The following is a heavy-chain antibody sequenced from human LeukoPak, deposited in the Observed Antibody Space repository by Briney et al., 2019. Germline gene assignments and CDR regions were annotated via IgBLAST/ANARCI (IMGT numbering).Heavy chain of an antibody. CDR2: ISYDGSNK. J-gene: IGHJ4*02. V-gene: IGHV3-30*04. CDR1: GFTFSSYA. D-gene: IGHD6-6*01. Sequence: GGSLRLSCAAPGFTFSSYAMHWVRQAPGKGLEWVAVISYDGSNKYYADSVKGRFTISRDNSKNTLYLQMNSLRAEDTAVYYCARTYSSSSLYYFDYWGQGTLVTVSS. CDR3: ARTYSSSSLYYFDY.